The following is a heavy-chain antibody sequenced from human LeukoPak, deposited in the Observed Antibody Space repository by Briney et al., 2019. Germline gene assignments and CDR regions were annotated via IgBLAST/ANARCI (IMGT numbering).Heavy chain of an antibody. CDR1: GYTFTSYY. D-gene: IGHD3-9*01. Sequence: ASVKVSCKASGYTFTSYYMHWVRQAPGQGLEWMGWISAYNGNTNYAQKLQGRVTMTRNTSISTAYMELSSLRSEDTAVYYCARADYDILTGYYLFDYWGQGTLVTVSS. J-gene: IGHJ4*02. CDR2: ISAYNGNT. V-gene: IGHV1-8*02. CDR3: ARADYDILTGYYLFDY.